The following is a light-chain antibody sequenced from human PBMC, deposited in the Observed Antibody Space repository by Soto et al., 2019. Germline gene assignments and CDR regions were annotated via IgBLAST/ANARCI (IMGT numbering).Light chain of an antibody. J-gene: IGKJ3*01. V-gene: IGKV3-15*01. Sequence: EIVMTQSPATLSVSPGERATLSCRASQSVGRNLAWFQQRPGQAPRLLIHGASARPSGVPARFSGSGSGTDFTLTMISLQSEDFAVYYCQQYSDSPITFGPGTTVDLK. CDR3: QQYSDSPIT. CDR2: GAS. CDR1: QSVGRN.